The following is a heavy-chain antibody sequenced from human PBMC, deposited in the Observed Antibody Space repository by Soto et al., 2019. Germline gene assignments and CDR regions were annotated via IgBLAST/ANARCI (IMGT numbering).Heavy chain of an antibody. D-gene: IGHD3-10*01. J-gene: IGHJ6*02. V-gene: IGHV3-11*01. CDR3: ASVARPSGSYYPPYYYYGMDV. CDR1: GFTFSDYY. CDR2: ISSSGSTI. Sequence: GGSLRLSCAASGFTFSDYYMSWTRQAPGKGLGWVSYISSSGSTIYYADSVKGRFTISRDNAKNSLYLQMNSLRAEDTAVYYCASVARPSGSYYPPYYYYGMDVWGQGTTVTVSS.